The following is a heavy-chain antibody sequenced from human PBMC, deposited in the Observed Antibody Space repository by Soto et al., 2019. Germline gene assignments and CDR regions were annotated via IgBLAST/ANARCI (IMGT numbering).Heavy chain of an antibody. CDR1: GFTFSSYG. Sequence: QVQLVESGGGVVQPGRSLRLSCAASGFTFSSYGMHWVRQAPGEGLEWVVVISYDGSIQYYTDSAKGRFTISRDNSKSTLYLQMNSLRAEDTAAYYCAKEIRAYSSSWSFDYWGQGTLVTVSS. J-gene: IGHJ4*02. CDR3: AKEIRAYSSSWSFDY. V-gene: IGHV3-30*18. CDR2: ISYDGSIQ. D-gene: IGHD6-13*01.